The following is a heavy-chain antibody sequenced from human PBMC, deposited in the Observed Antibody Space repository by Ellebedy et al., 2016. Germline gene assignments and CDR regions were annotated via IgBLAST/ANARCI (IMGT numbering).Heavy chain of an antibody. CDR2: IDWADDK. Sequence: SGPTLVTPTQTLTLTCTFSGFSLNTRGMCVSWIRQPPGKALEWLARIDWADDKYYRTSLKTRLTISKDTSKNQVVLTMTNMDPVDTATFYCARAIVAKVPYYYYYGMDVWGQGTTVTVSS. J-gene: IGHJ6*02. D-gene: IGHD5-12*01. CDR1: GFSLNTRGMC. V-gene: IGHV2-70*11. CDR3: ARAIVAKVPYYYYYGMDV.